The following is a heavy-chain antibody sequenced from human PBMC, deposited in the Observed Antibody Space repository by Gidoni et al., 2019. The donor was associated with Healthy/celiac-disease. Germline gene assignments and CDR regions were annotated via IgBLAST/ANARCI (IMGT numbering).Heavy chain of an antibody. V-gene: IGHV4-39*01. D-gene: IGHD7-27*01. CDR1: GGSISSSSYY. CDR2: IYYSGST. Sequence: QLQLQESGPGLVKPSETLSLTCTVSGGSISSSSYYWGWIRQPPGKGLEWIGSIYYSGSTYYNPSLKSRVTISVDTSKNQFSLKLSSVTAADTAVYYCARQPGETPPFDYWGQGTLVTVSS. CDR3: ARQPGETPPFDY. J-gene: IGHJ4*02.